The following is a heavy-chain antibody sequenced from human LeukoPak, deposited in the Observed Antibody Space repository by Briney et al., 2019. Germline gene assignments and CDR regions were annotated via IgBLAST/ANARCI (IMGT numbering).Heavy chain of an antibody. D-gene: IGHD3-3*01. Sequence: GGSLRLSCAASGFTFSNYAMNWVRRAPGKGLEWVAFIRHDGSIKYYADSVKGRFTISRDNSKNTLYLQMNSLRAEDTAVYYCAKDKYNFWSGSNYYYMDVWGKGTTVTVSS. CDR2: IRHDGSIK. CDR3: AKDKYNFWSGSNYYYMDV. V-gene: IGHV3-30*02. J-gene: IGHJ6*03. CDR1: GFTFSNYA.